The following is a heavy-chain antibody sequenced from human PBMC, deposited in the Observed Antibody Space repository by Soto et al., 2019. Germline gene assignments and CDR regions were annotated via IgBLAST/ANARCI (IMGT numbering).Heavy chain of an antibody. CDR3: ARDSLIAAGDYYYGMDV. J-gene: IGHJ6*04. CDR1: GGTFSSYA. V-gene: IGHV1-69*13. CDR2: IIPIFGTA. D-gene: IGHD6-6*01. Sequence: SVKVSCKASGGTFSSYAISWVRQAPGQGLEWMGGIIPIFGTANYAQKFQGRVTITADESTSTAYMELSSLRSEDTAVYYCARDSLIAAGDYYYGMDVWGEVPTVTVPP.